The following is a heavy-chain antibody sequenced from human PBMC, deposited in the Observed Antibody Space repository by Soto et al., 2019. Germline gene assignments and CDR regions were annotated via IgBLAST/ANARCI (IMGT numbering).Heavy chain of an antibody. CDR3: AKDGAPATMVRGVIIFDYFDY. D-gene: IGHD3-10*01. CDR1: GFTFISYA. J-gene: IGHJ4*02. CDR2: IIGSGGST. Sequence: GGSLRLSCAASGFTFISYAMSWVRQAPGKGLDCVSAIIGSGGSTYYADSVKGRFTISRDNSKDTLYLQMNSLRAEDTAVYYCAKDGAPATMVRGVIIFDYFDYWGQGTLVTVSS. V-gene: IGHV3-23*01.